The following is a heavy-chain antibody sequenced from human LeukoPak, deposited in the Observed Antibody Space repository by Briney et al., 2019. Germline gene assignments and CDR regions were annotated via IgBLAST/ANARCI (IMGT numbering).Heavy chain of an antibody. Sequence: PGGSLRLSCAASGFTFSGYSLHWVRQAPGKGLEWVAVISYDGSNKYYAESVEGRLTISRDNSKNTLYLQMNSLRPEDTAVFYCARDGSSSWYGQDYYYYGMDVWGQGTTVTVSS. V-gene: IGHV3-30*04. J-gene: IGHJ6*02. CDR2: ISYDGSNK. D-gene: IGHD6-13*01. CDR3: ARDGSSSWYGQDYYYYGMDV. CDR1: GFTFSGYS.